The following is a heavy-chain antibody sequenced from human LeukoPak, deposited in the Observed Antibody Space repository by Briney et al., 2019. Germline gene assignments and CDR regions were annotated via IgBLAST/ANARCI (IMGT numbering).Heavy chain of an antibody. CDR3: TTDPGPMVRGIVIPYLYFDV. Sequence: PAGSLRLSCAASGVTFSSAWMRWVRQAPGKGLEWVARIKSKIDGGTTDYAAPVKGRFTISRDDSKNTLNLQMTSLTTEDTAVYFCTTDPGPMVRGIVIPYLYFDVWGRGTQV. V-gene: IGHV3-15*01. CDR2: IKSKIDGGTT. CDR1: GVTFSSAW. D-gene: IGHD3-10*01. J-gene: IGHJ2*01.